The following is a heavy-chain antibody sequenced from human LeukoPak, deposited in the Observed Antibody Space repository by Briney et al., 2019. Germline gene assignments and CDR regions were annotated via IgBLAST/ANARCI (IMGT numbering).Heavy chain of an antibody. D-gene: IGHD3-22*01. CDR1: GYTFTSYY. CDR2: INPSGGST. J-gene: IGHJ3*02. V-gene: IGHV1-46*01. Sequence: ASVKVSCKASGYTFTSYYMHWVRQAPGQGLEWMGIINPSGGSTSYAQKFQGRVTMTRDTSTSTVYMELSSLRSEDTAVYYCARDQYYDSSGKGLAFDIWAKGQWSPSLQ. CDR3: ARDQYYDSSGKGLAFDI.